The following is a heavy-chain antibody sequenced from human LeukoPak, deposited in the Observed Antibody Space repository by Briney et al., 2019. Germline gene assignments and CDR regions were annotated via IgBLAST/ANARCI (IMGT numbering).Heavy chain of an antibody. CDR2: ISWDGGST. J-gene: IGHJ4*02. V-gene: IGHV3-43*01. CDR3: AKDVDRGPPHNFIDY. D-gene: IGHD1-1*01. Sequence: GGSLRLSCAASGFTFDDYTMHWVRQAPGKGLEWVSLISWDGGSTYYADSVKGRFTISRDNSKNSLYLQMNSLRTEDTALYYCAKDVDRGPPHNFIDYWGQGTLVTVSS. CDR1: GFTFDDYT.